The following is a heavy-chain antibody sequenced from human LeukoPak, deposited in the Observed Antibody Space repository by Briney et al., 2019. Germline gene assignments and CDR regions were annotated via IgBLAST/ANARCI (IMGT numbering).Heavy chain of an antibody. CDR1: GFTFSSYA. D-gene: IGHD6-6*01. Sequence: VGSLRLSCAASGFTFSSYAMRWVRQAPGKGLEWVAVISYGGSNKYYADSVKGRFTISRDNSKNTLYLQMNSMRAEDTAVYYCARTGIAARPGAFDIWGQGTMVTVSS. J-gene: IGHJ3*02. CDR3: ARTGIAARPGAFDI. V-gene: IGHV3-30-3*01. CDR2: ISYGGSNK.